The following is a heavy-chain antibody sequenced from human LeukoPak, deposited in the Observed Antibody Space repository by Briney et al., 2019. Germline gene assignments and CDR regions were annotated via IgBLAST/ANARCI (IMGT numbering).Heavy chain of an antibody. CDR2: ISGSGGST. V-gene: IGHV3-23*01. J-gene: IGHJ4*02. CDR1: GFTFSTFW. Sequence: PGGSLRLSCAASGFTFSTFWMHWVRQAPGKGLEWVSVISGSGGSTNYADSVKGRFTISRDNSKNTLYLQMNSLRAEDTAIYYCATPEGFDYWGQGTLVTVSS. CDR3: ATPEGFDY.